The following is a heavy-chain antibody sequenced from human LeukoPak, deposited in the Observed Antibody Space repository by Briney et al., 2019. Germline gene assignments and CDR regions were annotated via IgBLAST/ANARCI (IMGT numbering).Heavy chain of an antibody. D-gene: IGHD1-26*01. CDR3: ARDMSGSYLAPDAFDI. CDR2: IIPIFGTA. Sequence: SVKVSCKASGGTFSSYAISWVRQAPGQGLEWMGGIIPIFGTANYAQKFQGRVTITTDESTSTAYMGLSSLRSEDTAVYYCARDMSGSYLAPDAFDIWGQGTMVTVSS. V-gene: IGHV1-69*05. J-gene: IGHJ3*02. CDR1: GGTFSSYA.